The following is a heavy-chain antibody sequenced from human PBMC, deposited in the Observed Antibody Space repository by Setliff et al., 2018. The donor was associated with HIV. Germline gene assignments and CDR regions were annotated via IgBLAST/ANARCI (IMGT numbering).Heavy chain of an antibody. CDR3: ARRSLYYFDY. J-gene: IGHJ4*02. CDR1: GGSISSYY. Sequence: SETLSLTCTVSGGSISSYYWSWIRQPPGKGLEWIGYIYYSGSTNYNPSLKSRITISVDTSKNQFSLKLSSVTAADTAVYYCARRSLYYFDYWCQGTLVTVSS. V-gene: IGHV4-59*08. CDR2: IYYSGST. D-gene: IGHD3-10*01.